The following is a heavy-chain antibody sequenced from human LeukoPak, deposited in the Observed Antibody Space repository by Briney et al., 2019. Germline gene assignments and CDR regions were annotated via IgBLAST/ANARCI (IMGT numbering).Heavy chain of an antibody. V-gene: IGHV6-1*01. D-gene: IGHD1-1*01. J-gene: IGHJ4*02. CDR2: TYYRSKWYN. CDR1: GDSVSRNSAA. CDR3: ARAYTYTYYFDY. Sequence: SQTLSLTCAISGDSVSRNSAAWNWIRQSPSRGLEWLGRTYYRSKWYNDYAVSVKSRITINPDTSKNQFSLQLNSVTPGDTSVYYCARAYTYTYYFDYWGQGTLVTVSS.